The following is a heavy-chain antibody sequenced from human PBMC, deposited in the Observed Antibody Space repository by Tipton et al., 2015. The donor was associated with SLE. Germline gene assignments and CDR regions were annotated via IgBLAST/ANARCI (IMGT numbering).Heavy chain of an antibody. CDR3: ARGDDSRADAFDI. J-gene: IGHJ3*02. CDR2: IYYSGST. V-gene: IGHV4-59*01. Sequence: TLSLTCTVSGASISTYYWSWVRQPPGKGLEWIGYIYYSGSTNHNPSLKSRVTMSVDTSKNQFSLKLSSVTAADTAVYYCARGDDSRADAFDIWGQGTMVTVSS. CDR1: GASISTYY. D-gene: IGHD3-22*01.